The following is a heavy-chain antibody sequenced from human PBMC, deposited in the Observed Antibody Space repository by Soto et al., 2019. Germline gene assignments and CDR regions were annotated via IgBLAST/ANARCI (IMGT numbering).Heavy chain of an antibody. CDR2: IRSKAYGGTT. J-gene: IGHJ4*02. CDR3: ARDGDYFVSGAYGYLDY. D-gene: IGHD3-10*01. Sequence: PGGSLRLSCRASGFTFDDYAMSWVRQAPGKGLEWVGFIRSKAYGGTTEYAASVKGRFTISRDDYKSFAYLQMNSLKTEDTAVYFCARDGDYFVSGAYGYLDYWGLGTRVTVAS. CDR1: GFTFDDYA. V-gene: IGHV3-49*04.